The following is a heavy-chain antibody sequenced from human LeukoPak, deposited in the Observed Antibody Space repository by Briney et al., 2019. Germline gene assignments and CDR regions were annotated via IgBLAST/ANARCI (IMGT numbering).Heavy chain of an antibody. D-gene: IGHD4/OR15-4a*01. J-gene: IGHJ4*02. CDR2: ISASGNII. V-gene: IGHV3-11*01. CDR1: GFPFRDYY. Sequence: GGSLRLSCAVSGFPFRDYYFSWVRQAPGQGLGWLSFISASGNIIHYEDSVKGRFTISRDDAKNSVFLQMDSLRTDDTALYYCARHMVITPFDSWGQGTLVIVSS. CDR3: ARHMVITPFDS.